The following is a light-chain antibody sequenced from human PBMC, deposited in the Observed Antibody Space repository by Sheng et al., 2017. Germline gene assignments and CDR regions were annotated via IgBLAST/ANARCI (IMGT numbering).Light chain of an antibody. CDR3: QQYDNLPPLT. J-gene: IGKJ4*01. CDR1: QTISSY. CDR2: AAS. V-gene: IGKV1-39*01. Sequence: DIQMTQSPSSLSASVGDRVTITCRASQTISSYLNWYQQKPGKAPKLLIFAASSLLSGVPSRFSGSGSGTGFTLTISSLQPEDIATYYCQQYDNLPPLTFGGGTKVEIK.